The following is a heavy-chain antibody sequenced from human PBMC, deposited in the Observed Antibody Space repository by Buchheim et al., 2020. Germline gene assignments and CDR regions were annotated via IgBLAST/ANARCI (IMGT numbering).Heavy chain of an antibody. Sequence: QVQLVESGGGVVQPGRSLRLSCAASGFTFSSYGMHWVRQAPGKGLEWVAVISYDGSNKYYADSVKGRFTISRDNSKNTLYLQMISLRAEDTAVYYCAKDGRDGYYANWFDPWGQGTL. J-gene: IGHJ5*02. V-gene: IGHV3-30*18. CDR1: GFTFSSYG. CDR3: AKDGRDGYYANWFDP. CDR2: ISYDGSNK. D-gene: IGHD3-22*01.